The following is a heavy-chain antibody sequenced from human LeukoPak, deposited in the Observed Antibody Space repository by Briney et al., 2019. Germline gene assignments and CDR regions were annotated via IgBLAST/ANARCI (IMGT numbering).Heavy chain of an antibody. J-gene: IGHJ4*02. V-gene: IGHV3-23*01. CDR1: GFTFTTYA. Sequence: GGSLRLSCAASGFTFTTYAMTWVRQAPGKGLEWVSAISGNSDGKYYADSVRGRFTISRGNSRNTLFLQMNSLRAEDTAIYYCATYLAAADHWGQGTQVTVSS. CDR2: ISGNSDGK. CDR3: ATYLAAADH. D-gene: IGHD6-13*01.